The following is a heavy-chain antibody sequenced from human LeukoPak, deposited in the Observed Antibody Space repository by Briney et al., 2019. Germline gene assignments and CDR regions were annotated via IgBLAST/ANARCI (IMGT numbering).Heavy chain of an antibody. D-gene: IGHD1-1*01. CDR2: ISSSGSTI. Sequence: GGSLRLSCAASGFTFSDYYMSWIRQAPGKGLEWVLYISSSGSTIYYADSVKGRFTISRDNAKNSLYLQMNSLRAEDTAVYYCARAPDWNPYFDYWGQGTLVTVSS. J-gene: IGHJ4*02. V-gene: IGHV3-11*01. CDR3: ARAPDWNPYFDY. CDR1: GFTFSDYY.